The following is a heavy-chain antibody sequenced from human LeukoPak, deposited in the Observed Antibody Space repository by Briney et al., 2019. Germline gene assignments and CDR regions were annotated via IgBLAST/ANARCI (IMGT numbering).Heavy chain of an antibody. CDR3: ARVSIMITFGGVIGITNWFDP. D-gene: IGHD3-16*02. J-gene: IGHJ5*02. CDR2: INHSGST. V-gene: IGHV4-34*01. CDR1: GGSFSGYY. Sequence: SETLSLTCAVYGGSFSGYYWSWIRQPPGKGLEWIGEINHSGSTNYNPPLKSRVTISVDTSKNQFSLKLSSVTAADTAVYYCARVSIMITFGGVIGITNWFDPWGQGTLVTVSS.